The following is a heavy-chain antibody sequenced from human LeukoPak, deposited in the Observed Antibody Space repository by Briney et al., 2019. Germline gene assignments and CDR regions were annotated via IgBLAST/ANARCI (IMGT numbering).Heavy chain of an antibody. D-gene: IGHD6-19*01. CDR1: GGSFSGYY. CDR2: INHSGST. Sequence: SETLSLTCAVYGGSFSGYYWSWIRQPPGKGLEWIGEINHSGSTNYNPSLKSRVTISVDTSKNQFSLKLSSVTAADTAVYYCASLARNGYSSGWGQGTLVTVSS. CDR3: ASLARNGYSSG. V-gene: IGHV4-34*01. J-gene: IGHJ4*02.